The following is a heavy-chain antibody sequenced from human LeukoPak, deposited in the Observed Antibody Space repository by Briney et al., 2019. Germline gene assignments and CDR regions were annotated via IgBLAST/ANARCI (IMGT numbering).Heavy chain of an antibody. CDR2: ISSSGSTI. D-gene: IGHD2-21*02. Sequence: WGSLRLSCAASGFTFSSYEMNWVRQAPGKGLEWVSYISSSGSTIYYADSVKGRFTISRDNAKNSLYLQMNSLRAEDTAVYYCASSPHIVVVTAHDAFDIWGQGTMVTVSS. V-gene: IGHV3-48*03. J-gene: IGHJ3*02. CDR3: ASSPHIVVVTAHDAFDI. CDR1: GFTFSSYE.